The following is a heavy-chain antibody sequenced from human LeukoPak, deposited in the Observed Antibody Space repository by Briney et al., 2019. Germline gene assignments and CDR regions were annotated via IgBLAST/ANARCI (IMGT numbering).Heavy chain of an antibody. Sequence: ASVKVSCKASGYTFTSYTIHWVRQAPGQRLEWMGWINAGNGNTKYSQEFQDRVTITRDTSASTAYMELSSLRAEDTAVYYCARDGGWPAYYYDSSGYSDAFDIWGQGTMVTVSS. CDR1: GYTFTSYT. CDR2: INAGNGNT. CDR3: ARDGGWPAYYYDSSGYSDAFDI. V-gene: IGHV1-3*03. D-gene: IGHD3-22*01. J-gene: IGHJ3*02.